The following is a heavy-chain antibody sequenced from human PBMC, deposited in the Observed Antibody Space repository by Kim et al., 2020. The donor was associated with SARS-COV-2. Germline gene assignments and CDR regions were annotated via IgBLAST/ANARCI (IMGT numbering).Heavy chain of an antibody. V-gene: IGHV4-59*01. CDR3: ARGRYYGPI. Sequence: SETLSLTCTVSGGSISNYYWTWIRQPPGKGLEWIGYIYYSGSTNYNPSLKSRVTISVDTSKNQFSLKLTSVTAADTAVYYCARGRYYGPIWGQGTMVTVSS. J-gene: IGHJ3*02. CDR2: IYYSGST. D-gene: IGHD3-10*01. CDR1: GGSISNYY.